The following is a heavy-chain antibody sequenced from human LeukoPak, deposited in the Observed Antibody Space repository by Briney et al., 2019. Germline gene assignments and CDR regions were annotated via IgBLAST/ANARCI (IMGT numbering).Heavy chain of an antibody. CDR3: TRERRGSYYAFEP. CDR1: GFSVSDYS. J-gene: IGHJ4*02. CDR2: VMSGRGST. Sequence: GGSLRLSCAASGFSVSDYSISWIRQSPGKGPEWISYVMSGRGSTNYADSVKGRFTISRDNAKNSVALQLDGLRADDTAVYFCTRERRGSYYAFEPWRQATLVTVSS. D-gene: IGHD3-16*01. V-gene: IGHV3-11*05.